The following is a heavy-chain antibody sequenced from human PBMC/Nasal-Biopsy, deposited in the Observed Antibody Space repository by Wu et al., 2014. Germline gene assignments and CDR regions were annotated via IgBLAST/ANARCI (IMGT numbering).Heavy chain of an antibody. V-gene: IGHV3-11*05. J-gene: IGHJ4*01. CDR3: SKVMWDTVGPLDPWDY. CDR2: ISSSAAYI. Sequence: LRLSCAASGFMFSDYYMSWFRQAPGKGLEWVSYISSSAAYINYADSVKGRFTISRDNAKNSLYLEMHSLRAEDTAVYYCSKVMWDTVGPLDPWDYWGQEPWSPSPQ. D-gene: IGHD5-12*01. CDR1: GFMFSDYY.